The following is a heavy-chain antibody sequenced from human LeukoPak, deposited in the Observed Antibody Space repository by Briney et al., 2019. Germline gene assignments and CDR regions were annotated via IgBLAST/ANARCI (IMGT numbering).Heavy chain of an antibody. Sequence: GRSLRLSCAASGFTFSSYGMHWVRQAPGKGLEWVAFIRYDGSNKYYADSVKGRFTISRDNSKNTLYLQMNSLRAEDTAVYYCARDWGTMVRGVIGHWGQGTLVTVSS. J-gene: IGHJ4*02. CDR2: IRYDGSNK. CDR3: ARDWGTMVRGVIGH. CDR1: GFTFSSYG. V-gene: IGHV3-33*01. D-gene: IGHD3-10*01.